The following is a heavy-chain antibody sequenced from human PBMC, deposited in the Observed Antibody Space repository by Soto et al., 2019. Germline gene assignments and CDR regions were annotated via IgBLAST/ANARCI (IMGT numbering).Heavy chain of an antibody. CDR2: ISGYNGNT. J-gene: IGHJ6*02. CDR3: AREGQAPYYYYGMDV. Sequence: GALVNGSCKASGYRFTSYASGWGRQANRQGLEWMGWISGYNGNTKYAEKFQGRVTMTTDTSTSTAHMELRSLRSDDTAVYYCAREGQAPYYYYGMDVWGQGTAVTVSS. V-gene: IGHV1-18*01. CDR1: GYRFTSYA.